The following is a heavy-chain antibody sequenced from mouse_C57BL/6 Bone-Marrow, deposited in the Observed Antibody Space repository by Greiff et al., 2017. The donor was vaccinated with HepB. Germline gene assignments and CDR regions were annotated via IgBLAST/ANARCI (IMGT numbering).Heavy chain of an antibody. V-gene: IGHV1-72*01. J-gene: IGHJ3*01. D-gene: IGHD1-1*01. CDR2: IDPNSGGT. CDR3: ARGRVYYYGSTSFAY. Sequence: VQLQQPGAELVKPGASVKLSCKASGYTFTSYWMHWVKQRPGRGLEWIGRIDPNSGGTKYNEKFKSKATLTVDKPSSTAYMQLSILTSEDSAVYYCARGRVYYYGSTSFAYWGQGTLVTVSA. CDR1: GYTFTSYW.